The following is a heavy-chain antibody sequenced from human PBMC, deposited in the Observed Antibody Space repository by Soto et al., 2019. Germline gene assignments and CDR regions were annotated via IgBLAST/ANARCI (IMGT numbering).Heavy chain of an antibody. D-gene: IGHD3-16*02. CDR1: GYTFTSYD. J-gene: IGHJ4*02. CDR3: ARGRGYRRGYVWGSYRYTGLMVYFDY. V-gene: IGHV1-8*01. CDR2: MNPNSGNT. Sequence: QVQLVQSGAEVKKPGASVKVSCKASGYTFTSYDINWVRQATGQGLEWMGWMNPNSGNTGYAQKFQRRVTMTRNTSISTAYMELSSLRSEDTAVYYCARGRGYRRGYVWGSYRYTGLMVYFDYWGQGTLVTVSS.